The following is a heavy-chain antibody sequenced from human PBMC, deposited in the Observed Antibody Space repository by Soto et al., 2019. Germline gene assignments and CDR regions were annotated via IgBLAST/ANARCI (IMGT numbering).Heavy chain of an antibody. CDR3: ARHMVRGLSDAFDM. CDR2: ISYSGST. D-gene: IGHD3-10*01. CDR1: GGSINSYY. V-gene: IGHV4-59*08. J-gene: IGHJ3*02. Sequence: ETLSLTCTVSGGSINSYYWSWIRQSPGKGLEWIGYISYSGSTNYNPSLKSRVTISVDTSKNQFSLKLSSVTAADTAIYYCARHMVRGLSDAFDMWGQGTMVTVSS.